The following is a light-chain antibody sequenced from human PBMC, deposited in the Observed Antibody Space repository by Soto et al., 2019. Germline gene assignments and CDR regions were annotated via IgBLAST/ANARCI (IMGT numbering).Light chain of an antibody. Sequence: EIVLTQSPATLSLSPGERATLSCRASQSVSSYLAWYQQKPGQAPRLLIYDASNRATGIPARLSGSGSGTDFTLTISSLEPEDFAVYYCQQRSNWPPITVGQGTKVDIK. CDR1: QSVSSY. CDR2: DAS. J-gene: IGKJ1*01. CDR3: QQRSNWPPIT. V-gene: IGKV3-11*01.